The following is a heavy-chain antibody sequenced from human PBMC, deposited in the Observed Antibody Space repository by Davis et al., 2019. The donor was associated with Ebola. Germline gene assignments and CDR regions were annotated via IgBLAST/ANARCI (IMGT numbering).Heavy chain of an antibody. D-gene: IGHD1-14*01. Sequence: LSLTCAASGFTYSSYAMNWVRQAPGKGLEWVSSVTGSGLTTYYADSVKGRFTISRDNSKNTLYLQMNSLRAEDTAVYYCAKGRRAPVLIEPDYWGQGTLVTVSS. J-gene: IGHJ4*02. V-gene: IGHV3-23*01. CDR1: GFTYSSYA. CDR3: AKGRRAPVLIEPDY. CDR2: VTGSGLTT.